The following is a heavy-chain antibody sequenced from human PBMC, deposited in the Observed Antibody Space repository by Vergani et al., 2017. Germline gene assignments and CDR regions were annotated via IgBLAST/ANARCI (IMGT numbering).Heavy chain of an antibody. Sequence: VQLVESGGGVVQPGRSLRLSCAASGFTFSSYAMHWVRQAPGKGLEWVAVISYDGSNKYYADTVKGRFTISRDNSKNTLYLQMNSLRAEDTAVYYCARDHGLVFDYWGQGTLVTVSS. V-gene: IGHV3-30*04. CDR1: GFTFSSYA. CDR2: ISYDGSNK. D-gene: IGHD3/OR15-3a*01. J-gene: IGHJ4*02. CDR3: ARDHGLVFDY.